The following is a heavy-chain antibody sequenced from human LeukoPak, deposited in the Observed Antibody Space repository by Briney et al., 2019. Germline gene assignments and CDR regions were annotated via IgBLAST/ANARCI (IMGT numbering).Heavy chain of an antibody. CDR2: MKQDGREK. D-gene: IGHD3-16*01. CDR3: ARDDVGALDY. J-gene: IGHJ4*02. V-gene: IGHV3-7*01. Sequence: GGSLRLSCAASGFTFSAYWMAWVRQAPGKGLEWVANMKQDGREKHYVDSVKGRFTISRDDARNSLYLQMNSLRAEDSAVYYCARDDVGALDYWGQGTLVTVSS. CDR1: GFTFSAYW.